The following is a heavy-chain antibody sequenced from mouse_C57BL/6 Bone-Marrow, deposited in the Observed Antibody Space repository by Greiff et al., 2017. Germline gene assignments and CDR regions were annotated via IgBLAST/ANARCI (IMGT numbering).Heavy chain of an antibody. J-gene: IGHJ4*01. V-gene: IGHV5-4*01. CDR3: ARDDGYYGSSYADAMDY. CDR2: ISDGGSYT. Sequence: EVQGVESGGGLVKPGGSLKLSCAASGFTFSSYAMSWVRQTPEKRLEWVATISDGGSYTYYPDNVKGRFTISRDNAKNNLYLQMSHLKSEDTAMYYCARDDGYYGSSYADAMDYWGQGTSVTVSS. D-gene: IGHD1-1*01. CDR1: GFTFSSYA.